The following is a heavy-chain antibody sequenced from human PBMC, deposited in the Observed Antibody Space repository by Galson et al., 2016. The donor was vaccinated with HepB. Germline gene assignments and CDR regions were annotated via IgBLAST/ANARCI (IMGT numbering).Heavy chain of an antibody. J-gene: IGHJ4*02. V-gene: IGHV4-34*01. CDR1: GGSFSGYY. D-gene: IGHD4-11*01. CDR2: INYRGVT. Sequence: ETLSLTCAVYGGSFSGYYWTWVRQPPGKGLEWIGEINYRGVTDYNPSLKSRVSLSIDTYKNQFSLTLTPVTAADAALYFRARARGYSDSAPSDSWGQGTLFIVSS. CDR3: ARARGYSDSAPSDS.